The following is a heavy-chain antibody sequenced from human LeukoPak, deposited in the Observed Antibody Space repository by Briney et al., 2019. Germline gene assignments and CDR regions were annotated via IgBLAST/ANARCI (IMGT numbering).Heavy chain of an antibody. J-gene: IGHJ4*02. Sequence: KPSETLSLTCTVSGGSISSYYWSWIRQPPGKGLEWIGYIYYSGSTNYNPSLKSRVTISVDTSKNQFSLKLSSVTAADTAVYYCARNPYLGFDYWGQGTLVTVSS. D-gene: IGHD2/OR15-2a*01. CDR2: IYYSGST. CDR1: GGSISSYY. CDR3: ARNPYLGFDY. V-gene: IGHV4-59*01.